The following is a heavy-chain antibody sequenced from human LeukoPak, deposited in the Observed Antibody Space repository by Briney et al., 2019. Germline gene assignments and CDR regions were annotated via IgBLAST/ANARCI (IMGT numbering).Heavy chain of an antibody. CDR1: GFTFSSYA. V-gene: IGHV3-23*01. CDR3: AKEGGETQQWLVSIDY. Sequence: AGGSLRLSCAASGFTFSSYAMSWVRQAPGKGLEWVSAISGSGGSTYYADSVKGRFTISRDNSKNTLYLQMNSLRVEDTAVYYCAKEGGETQQWLVSIDYWGQGTLVTVSS. CDR2: ISGSGGST. J-gene: IGHJ4*02. D-gene: IGHD6-19*01.